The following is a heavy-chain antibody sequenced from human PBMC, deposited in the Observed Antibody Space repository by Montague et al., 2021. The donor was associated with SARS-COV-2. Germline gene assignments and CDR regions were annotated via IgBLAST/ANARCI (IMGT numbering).Heavy chain of an antibody. CDR2: IYHTGST. D-gene: IGHD2-2*01. J-gene: IGHJ4*02. Sequence: TLSLTCSVSGGSISGSLYYWGWIRQPPGKGLEWIGYIYHTGSTDYNPSLKSRLTISLDASKRGFSLHLSSVTAADTAVYYCVRFRFCSSTSYNAGICGYFASGGQGTRATVSS. V-gene: IGHV4-31*03. CDR1: GGSISGSLYY. CDR3: VRFRFCSSTSYNAGICGYFAS.